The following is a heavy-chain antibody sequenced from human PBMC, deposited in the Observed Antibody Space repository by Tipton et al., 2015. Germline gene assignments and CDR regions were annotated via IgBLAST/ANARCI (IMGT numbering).Heavy chain of an antibody. D-gene: IGHD3-9*01. CDR1: GGSISSRSYY. J-gene: IGHJ4*02. CDR2: IYYSGNI. CDR3: ACQDYDSLTRDYQTVDY. Sequence: LRLSCTVSGGSISSRSYYWGWIRQPPGKGLEWIGSIYYSGNIYYNLSLKSRVTISVDTSKTQFSLKLTSVTAADTAVYYCACQDYDSLTRDYQTVDYWGQGTLVTVSS. V-gene: IGHV4-39*01.